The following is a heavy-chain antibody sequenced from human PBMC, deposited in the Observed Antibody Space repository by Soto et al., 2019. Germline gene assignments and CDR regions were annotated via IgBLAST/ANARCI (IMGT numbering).Heavy chain of an antibody. D-gene: IGHD2-2*01. V-gene: IGHV1-69*13. Sequence: GASVKVSCKASGGTFSSYAISWVRQAPGQGLEWMGGIIPIFGTANYAQKFQGRVTITADESTSTAYMELSSLRSEDTAVYYCARADPGDCSSTSCYGYYYGMDVWGQGTTVTVSS. CDR2: IIPIFGTA. CDR1: GGTFSSYA. J-gene: IGHJ6*02. CDR3: ARADPGDCSSTSCYGYYYGMDV.